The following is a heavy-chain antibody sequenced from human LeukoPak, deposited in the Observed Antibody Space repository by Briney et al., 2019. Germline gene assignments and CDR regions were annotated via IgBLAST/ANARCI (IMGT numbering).Heavy chain of an antibody. D-gene: IGHD5-24*01. CDR3: ASTPRRNWFDP. CDR2: IYTSGST. CDR1: GGSISSYY. V-gene: IGHV4-4*09. J-gene: IGHJ5*02. Sequence: PPETLSLTCTVSGGSISSYYWSWIRQPPGKGLEWIGYIYTSGSTNYNPSLKSRVTISVDTSKNQFSLKLSSVTAADTAVYYCASTPRRNWFDPWGQGTLVTVSS.